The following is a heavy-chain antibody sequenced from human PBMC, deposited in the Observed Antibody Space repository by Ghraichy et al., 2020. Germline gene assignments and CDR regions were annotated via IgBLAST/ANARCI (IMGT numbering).Heavy chain of an antibody. CDR2: INHSGST. Sequence: SETLSLTCAVYGGSFSGYYWSWSRQPPGKGLEWIGEINHSGSTNYNPSLKSRVTISVDTSKNQFSLKLSSVTAADTAVYYCARSGNPRGFYYYYGMDVWGQGTTVTVSS. D-gene: IGHD4-23*01. J-gene: IGHJ6*02. CDR3: ARSGNPRGFYYYYGMDV. V-gene: IGHV4-34*01. CDR1: GGSFSGYY.